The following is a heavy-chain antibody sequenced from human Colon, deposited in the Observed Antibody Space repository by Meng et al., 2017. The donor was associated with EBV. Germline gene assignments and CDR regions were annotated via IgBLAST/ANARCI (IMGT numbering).Heavy chain of an antibody. D-gene: IGHD3-10*01. Sequence: QWVRGLFKPSGHLSLTVAVYGGAFSGYYWNWIRQPPGKGLEWIGEINHSGSTNYNPSLKSRVTISVDTSKNQFSLKLSSVTAADTAVYYCARASYGSGSPLGESWFDPWGQGTLVTVSS. J-gene: IGHJ5*02. CDR1: GGAFSGYY. CDR3: ARASYGSGSPLGESWFDP. V-gene: IGHV4-34*01. CDR2: INHSGST.